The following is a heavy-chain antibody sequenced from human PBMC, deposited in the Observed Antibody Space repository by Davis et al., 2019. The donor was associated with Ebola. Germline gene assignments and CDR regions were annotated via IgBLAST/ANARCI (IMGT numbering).Heavy chain of an antibody. CDR1: GFTVSSNY. D-gene: IGHD4-17*01. CDR3: ARVSSHGDPDY. CDR2: IYSGGST. J-gene: IGHJ4*02. Sequence: GESLKISCAASGFTVSSNYMSWVRQAPGKGLEWVSVIYSGGSTYYADSVKGRFTISRDNSKNTLYLQMNSLRAEDTAVYYCARVSSHGDPDYWGQGTLVTVSS. V-gene: IGHV3-66*01.